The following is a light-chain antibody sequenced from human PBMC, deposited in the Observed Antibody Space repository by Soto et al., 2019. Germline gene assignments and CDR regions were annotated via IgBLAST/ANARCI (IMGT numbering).Light chain of an antibody. CDR3: QQTYSPPRT. CDR1: QTINIY. CDR2: GAV. V-gene: IGKV1-39*01. Sequence: DIQMTQSPSSLSASVGDTVTITCRASQTINIYLSWYQQKPGKAPKLLSYGAVSLQGAVPSRFSGSGSGTDFSLTITDLQPEDFASYYCQQTYSPPRTFGKGTTLDIK. J-gene: IGKJ2*01.